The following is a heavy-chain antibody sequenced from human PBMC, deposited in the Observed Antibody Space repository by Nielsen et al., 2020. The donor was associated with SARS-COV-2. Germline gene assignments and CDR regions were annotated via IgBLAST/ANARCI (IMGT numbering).Heavy chain of an antibody. D-gene: IGHD5-12*01. Sequence: GSLKISCKASGYTFTNSWIAWVRQMPGKGLEWMGISSGSDSDTRYSPSFQGQVLISADKSTDTAYLQWNSLKASDTAMYYCARALSYSGYTRGDFDHWGQGTLVTVSS. V-gene: IGHV5-51*01. J-gene: IGHJ5*02. CDR2: SSGSDSDT. CDR1: GYTFTNSW. CDR3: ARALSYSGYTRGDFDH.